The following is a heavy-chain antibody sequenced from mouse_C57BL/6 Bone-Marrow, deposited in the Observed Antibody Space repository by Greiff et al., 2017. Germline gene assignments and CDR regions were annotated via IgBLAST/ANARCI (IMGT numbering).Heavy chain of an antibody. J-gene: IGHJ3*01. CDR1: GYTFTSYW. CDR2: IYPSDSET. V-gene: IGHV1-61*01. CDR3: ARDDGYYDWFAY. D-gene: IGHD2-3*01. Sequence: VQLQQPGAELVRPGSSVKLSCKASGYTFTSYWMDWVKQRPGQGLEWIGNIYPSDSETHYNQKFKDKATLTVDKSSSTAYMQLSSLTSEDSAVYYCARDDGYYDWFAYWGQGTLVTVSA.